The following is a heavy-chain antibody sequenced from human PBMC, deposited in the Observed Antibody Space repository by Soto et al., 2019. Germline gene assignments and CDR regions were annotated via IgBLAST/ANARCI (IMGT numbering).Heavy chain of an antibody. CDR3: ARAYGGFDNGLDV. D-gene: IGHD5-12*01. CDR2: IYYSGST. J-gene: IGHJ6*02. V-gene: IGHV4-59*01. CDR1: GDSIRSYY. Sequence: SETLSLTCTVSGDSIRSYYWTWIRQPPGKGLELIGYIYYSGSTRYNPSLKSRVTISVDMSKNQFSLKLSSVIAADTAVYYCARAYGGFDNGLDVWGQGTAVTAP.